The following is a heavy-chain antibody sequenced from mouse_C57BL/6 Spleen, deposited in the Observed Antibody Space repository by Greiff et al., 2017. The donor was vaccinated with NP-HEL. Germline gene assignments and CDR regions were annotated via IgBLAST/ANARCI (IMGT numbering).Heavy chain of an antibody. CDR1: GFSLTSYG. Sequence: VKLVESGPGLVQPSQSLSITCTVSGFSLTSYGVHWVRQSPGKGLEWLGVIWRGGSTDYNAAFMSRLSITKDNSKSQVFFKMNSLHADDTAIYYCAKEDYGNYEAMDYWGQGTSVTVSS. CDR3: AKEDYGNYEAMDY. CDR2: IWRGGST. J-gene: IGHJ4*01. V-gene: IGHV2-5*01. D-gene: IGHD2-1*01.